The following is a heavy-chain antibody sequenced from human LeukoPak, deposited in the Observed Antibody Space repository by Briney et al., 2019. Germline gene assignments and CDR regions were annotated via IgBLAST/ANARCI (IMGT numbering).Heavy chain of an antibody. CDR1: GGSISSYY. D-gene: IGHD3-10*01. Sequence: PSETLSLTCTVSGGSISSYYWSWIRQPPGKGLEWIGYIYYSGSTNYNPSLKSRVTISVDTSKNQFSLKLSSVTAADTAVYYCARSPRIKYGSGSYYNRLDAFDIWGQGTMVTVSS. CDR3: ARSPRIKYGSGSYYNRLDAFDI. J-gene: IGHJ3*02. V-gene: IGHV4-59*08. CDR2: IYYSGST.